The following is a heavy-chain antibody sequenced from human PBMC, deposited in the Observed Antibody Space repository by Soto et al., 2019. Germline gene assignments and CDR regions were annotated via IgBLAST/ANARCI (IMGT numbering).Heavy chain of an antibody. J-gene: IGHJ4*02. CDR3: ARIGVSSGHESPDFDS. V-gene: IGHV1-18*01. D-gene: IGHD3-16*01. CDR2: IRGFNGNT. CDR1: GYTFNFFG. Sequence: QVQLVQSGAEVKKPGASVKVSCKASGYTFNFFGITWGRQAPGQGLEGMGWIRGFNGNTNSAAALQGRVTMTTDTSTSTAYMELRGLRSDDTAVYYCARIGVSSGHESPDFDSWGQGTLVTVSS.